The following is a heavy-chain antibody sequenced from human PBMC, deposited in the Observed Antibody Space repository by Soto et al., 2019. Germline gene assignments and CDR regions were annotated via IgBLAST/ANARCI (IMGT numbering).Heavy chain of an antibody. CDR2: INPSGGSK. CDR1: GYTFTSYY. CDR3: ARDRSVVVTAIEFDP. Sequence: QVQLVQSGAEVKKPGASVKVSCKASGYTFTSYYMHWVRQAPGQGLEWMGIINPSGGSKSYAQKFQGRVTLTRDTSTSTVYMELSSLRSEDTAVYYCARDRSVVVTAIEFDPWGQGTLVTVSS. J-gene: IGHJ5*02. D-gene: IGHD2-21*02. V-gene: IGHV1-46*01.